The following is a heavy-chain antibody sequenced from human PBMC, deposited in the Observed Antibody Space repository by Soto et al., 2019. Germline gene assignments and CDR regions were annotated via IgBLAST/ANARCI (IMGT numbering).Heavy chain of an antibody. Sequence: GASVKVSCKASGYTFTSYDINWVRQATGQGFEWMGWMNPNSGNTGYAQKFQGRVTMTRNTSISTAYMELSSLRSEYTAVYYCARATGTTGAYYYYYMDVWGKGTTVTVSS. J-gene: IGHJ6*03. D-gene: IGHD1-7*01. CDR2: MNPNSGNT. V-gene: IGHV1-8*01. CDR3: ARATGTTGAYYYYYMDV. CDR1: GYTFTSYD.